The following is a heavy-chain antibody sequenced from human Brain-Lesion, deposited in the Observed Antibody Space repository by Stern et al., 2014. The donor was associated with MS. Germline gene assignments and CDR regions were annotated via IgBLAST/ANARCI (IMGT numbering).Heavy chain of an antibody. J-gene: IGHJ3*02. CDR3: ARAYYYDTSGDSDAFNI. CDR2: ISTCGTT. D-gene: IGHD3-22*01. Sequence: VQLVESGPGLVKPSQTLSLTCTVSGASISSGTYFWTWIRQPAGKGLEWIGRISTCGTTTKTPSPKMRVPFSLDTSRKEFSLKLTSVTAADTAVYYCARAYYYDTSGDSDAFNIWGQGTQVTVSS. CDR1: GASISSGTYF. V-gene: IGHV4-61*02.